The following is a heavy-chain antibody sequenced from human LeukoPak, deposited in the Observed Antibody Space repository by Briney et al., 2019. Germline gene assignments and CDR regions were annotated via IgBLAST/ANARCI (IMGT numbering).Heavy chain of an antibody. Sequence: GGSLRLSCGASGFTFSTYAMTWVRQAPGKGPQWVSGISGSGDRTYYTDSVKGRFTISRDNSKNTVDLQMNSLRAEDTAVYYCAKRDNNDYYTGLHVFDIWGQGTMVTVSS. V-gene: IGHV3-23*01. D-gene: IGHD3-22*01. CDR2: ISGSGDRT. J-gene: IGHJ3*02. CDR3: AKRDNNDYYTGLHVFDI. CDR1: GFTFSTYA.